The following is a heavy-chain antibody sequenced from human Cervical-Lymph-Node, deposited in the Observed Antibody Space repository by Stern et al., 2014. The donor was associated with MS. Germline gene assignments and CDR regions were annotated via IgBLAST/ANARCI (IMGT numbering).Heavy chain of an antibody. CDR2: INEDGSDR. V-gene: IGHV3-7*01. CDR1: EFTFRSYC. CDR3: VRDTVDYGDFEGQGLDV. Sequence: VQLVQSGGGLVQPGGSLRLSCEASEFTFRSYCMTWVRQAPGKGLEWVANINEDGSDRSYVDSVKGRFTVSRDNAKETLYLQMHSLRAEDTALYYCVRDTVDYGDFEGQGLDVWGQGTTVTVSS. J-gene: IGHJ6*02. D-gene: IGHD4-17*01.